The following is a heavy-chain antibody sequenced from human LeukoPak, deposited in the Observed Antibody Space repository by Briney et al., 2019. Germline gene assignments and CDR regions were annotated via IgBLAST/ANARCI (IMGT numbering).Heavy chain of an antibody. V-gene: IGHV4-39*01. D-gene: IGHD2-8*01. CDR3: ARRRFVRGPDVVNPFDY. J-gene: IGHJ4*02. CDR1: GGSISNYY. Sequence: SETLSLTCTVSGGSISNYYWGWIRQPPGKGLEWIGSINYSGSTYYNPSLKSRVTISVDTSKNQFSLKPSSVTAADTAVYYCARRRFVRGPDVVNPFDYWGQGTLVTVSS. CDR2: INYSGST.